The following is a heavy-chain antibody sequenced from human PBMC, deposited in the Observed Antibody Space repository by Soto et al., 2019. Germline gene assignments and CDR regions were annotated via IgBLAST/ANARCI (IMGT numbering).Heavy chain of an antibody. J-gene: IGHJ5*02. CDR2: INPSSGDT. CDR1: GYSLTKYY. D-gene: IGHD1-26*01. V-gene: IGHV1-46*01. Sequence: ASVKVSCKASGYSLTKYYLHWVRQAPGQGLEWMAIINPSSGDTTYAQKFQGRVTVTSYTSTSTVYMELRSLTSEDTAIYYCARVALSGGGWLDPWGQGTLVTVSS. CDR3: ARVALSGGGWLDP.